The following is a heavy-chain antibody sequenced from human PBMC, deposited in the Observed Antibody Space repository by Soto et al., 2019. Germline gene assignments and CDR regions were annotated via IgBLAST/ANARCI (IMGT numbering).Heavy chain of an antibody. D-gene: IGHD1-26*01. V-gene: IGHV7-4-1*01. Sequence: QVQLVQSGSESMQPGASVKVSCKGSGYNFNSHSINWLRQAPGQGLEWMGWINPNTGNPTYEQGFTGRFVFSVDTSVSTVYLQXXXXXXXXSAVYYCARDRASGSFDYWGQGTLVTVSS. CDR2: INPNTGNP. CDR3: ARDRASGSFDY. J-gene: IGHJ4*02. CDR1: GYNFNSHS.